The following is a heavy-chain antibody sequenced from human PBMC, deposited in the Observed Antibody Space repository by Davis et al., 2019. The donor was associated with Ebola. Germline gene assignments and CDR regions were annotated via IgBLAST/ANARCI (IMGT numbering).Heavy chain of an antibody. CDR3: TKASAPAAPYYFDS. CDR2: ISASGGST. V-gene: IGHV3-23*01. Sequence: GGSLRLSCEASGFTFDNYGMSWVRQAPGKGLEWVSGISASGGSTYHADFVKGRFTISRDNSGNMLYLHMNGLRADDTAVYYCTKASAPAAPYYFDSWGQGTQVTVSS. D-gene: IGHD2-2*01. J-gene: IGHJ4*02. CDR1: GFTFDNYG.